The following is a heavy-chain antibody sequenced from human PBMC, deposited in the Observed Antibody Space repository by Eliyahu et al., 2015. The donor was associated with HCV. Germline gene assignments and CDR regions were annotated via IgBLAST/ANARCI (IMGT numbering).Heavy chain of an antibody. J-gene: IGHJ3*02. V-gene: IGHV4-59*08. Sequence: QVQLQESGPGLVKPSETLSLTCTVSGGSINNYYWNWIRQPPGKGLEWIGYVYYSGSTSYNPSLKSRVTISVDTSKNQFSLKLSSVTAADTAVYYCTRPTTTAGTIDAFDIWGQGTMVTVSS. D-gene: IGHD6-13*01. CDR2: VYYSGST. CDR1: GGSINNYY. CDR3: TRPTTTAGTIDAFDI.